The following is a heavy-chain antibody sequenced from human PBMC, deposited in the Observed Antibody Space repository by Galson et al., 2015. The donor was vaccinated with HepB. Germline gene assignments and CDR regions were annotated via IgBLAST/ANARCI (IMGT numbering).Heavy chain of an antibody. CDR3: ARGGIVVVPAVVGFDP. CDR2: INPNSGGT. J-gene: IGHJ5*02. V-gene: IGHV1-2*02. Sequence: SVKVSCKASDYTFIGYHIHWVRQAPGQGLEWMGWINPNSGGTNYAQKFQGRVTMTRNTSINTAYMELSRLTSDDTAIYYCARGGIVVVPAVVGFDPWGQGTLVTVSS. CDR1: DYTFIGYH. D-gene: IGHD2-2*01.